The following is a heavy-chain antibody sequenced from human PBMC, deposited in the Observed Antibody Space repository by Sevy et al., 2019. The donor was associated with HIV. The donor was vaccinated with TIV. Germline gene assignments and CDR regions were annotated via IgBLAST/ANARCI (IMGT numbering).Heavy chain of an antibody. CDR1: GFTFDDYG. J-gene: IGHJ6*03. D-gene: IGHD1-26*01. CDR3: ARGGSKNGGYYYYYYMDV. Sequence: GGSLRLSCAASGFTFDDYGMSWVRQAPGKGLEWVSGINWNGGSTGYADSVKGRFTISRDNAKNSLYLQMNSLRAEDTALYYCARGGSKNGGYYYYYYMDVWGKGTTVTVSS. CDR2: INWNGGST. V-gene: IGHV3-20*04.